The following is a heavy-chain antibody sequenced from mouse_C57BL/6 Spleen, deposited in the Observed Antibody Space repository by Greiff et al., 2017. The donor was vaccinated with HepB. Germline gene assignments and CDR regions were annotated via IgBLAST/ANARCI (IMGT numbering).Heavy chain of an antibody. CDR3: AYHYSNYACAMDY. CDR2: ISYDGST. V-gene: IGHV3-6*01. D-gene: IGHD2-5*01. Sequence: VQLKESGPGLVKPSQSLSLTCSVTGYSITSGYYWNWIRQFPGNKLEWMGYISYDGSTNYNPSLKNRISITRDTSKNQFFLKLNSVTTEDTATYYYAYHYSNYACAMDYWDQGTSVTGSS. CDR1: GYSITSGYY. J-gene: IGHJ4*01.